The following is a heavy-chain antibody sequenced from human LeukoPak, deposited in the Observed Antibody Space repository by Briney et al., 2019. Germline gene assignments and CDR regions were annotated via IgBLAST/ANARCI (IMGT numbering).Heavy chain of an antibody. D-gene: IGHD3-22*01. CDR1: GFTFSSYA. J-gene: IGHJ4*02. V-gene: IGHV3-23*01. CDR2: ISGSGGST. CDR3: AKDPNYYDSSGYYYGDY. Sequence: GGSLRLSCEASGFTFSSYAMSWVRQAPGEGLEWVSAISGSGGSTYYADSVKGRFTISRDNSKNTLYLQMNSLRAEDTAVYYCAKDPNYYDSSGYYYGDYWGQGTLVTVSS.